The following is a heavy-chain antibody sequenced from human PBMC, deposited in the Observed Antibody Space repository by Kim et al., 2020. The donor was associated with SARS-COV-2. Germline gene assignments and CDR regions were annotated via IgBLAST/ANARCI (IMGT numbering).Heavy chain of an antibody. CDR3: ARASAPPGGWFDP. V-gene: IGHV3-11*06. Sequence: YADSVKGRFTISRDNAKNSLYLQMNSLRAEDTAVYYCARASAPPGGWFDPWGQGTLVTVSS. D-gene: IGHD6-13*01. J-gene: IGHJ5*02.